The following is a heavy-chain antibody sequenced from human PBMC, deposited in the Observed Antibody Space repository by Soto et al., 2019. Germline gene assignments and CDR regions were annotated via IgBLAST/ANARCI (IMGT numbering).Heavy chain of an antibody. CDR3: ARSSSRLLGYCSSTSCHYFDY. D-gene: IGHD2-2*01. CDR2: IIPIFGTA. Sequence: ASVKVSCKASGGTFSSYAISWVRQAPGQGLEWMGGIIPIFGTANYAQKFQGRVTITADESTSTAYMELSSLRSEDTAVYYCARSSSRLLGYCSSTSCHYFDYWGQGTLVTVSS. V-gene: IGHV1-69*13. J-gene: IGHJ4*02. CDR1: GGTFSSYA.